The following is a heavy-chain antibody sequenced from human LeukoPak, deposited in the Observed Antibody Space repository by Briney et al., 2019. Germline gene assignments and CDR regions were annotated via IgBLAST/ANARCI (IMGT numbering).Heavy chain of an antibody. CDR1: GFTFSSYS. D-gene: IGHD6-13*01. Sequence: GGSLRLSCAASGFTFSSYSMNWVRQAPGKGLEWVSYISSSSTIYYADSVKGRFTISRDNAKNSLYLQMNSLRDEDTAVYYCALHHGQEQLVLRGWFDPWGQGTLVTVSS. CDR3: ALHHGQEQLVLRGWFDP. J-gene: IGHJ5*02. CDR2: ISSSSTI. V-gene: IGHV3-48*02.